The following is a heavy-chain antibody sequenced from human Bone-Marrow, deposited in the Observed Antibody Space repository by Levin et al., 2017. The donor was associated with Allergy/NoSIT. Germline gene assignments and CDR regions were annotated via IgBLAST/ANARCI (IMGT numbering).Heavy chain of an antibody. J-gene: IGHJ4*02. D-gene: IGHD2-2*03. Sequence: LSLPCAASGFTFRDYWMHWIRQSPGTGLVWVSRIRPDGSTRAYADSVRGRFTISRDNAKNTLYLQMNSLTAEDTAVYYCARDLSWILFDSWGQGVLVTVSS. CDR3: ARDLSWILFDS. CDR1: GFTFRDYW. CDR2: IRPDGSTR. V-gene: IGHV3-74*01.